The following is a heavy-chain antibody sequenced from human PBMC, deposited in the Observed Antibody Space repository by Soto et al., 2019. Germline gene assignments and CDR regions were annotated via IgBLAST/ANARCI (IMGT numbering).Heavy chain of an antibody. J-gene: IGHJ3*02. CDR1: GYTFTSYA. V-gene: IGHV1-3*01. D-gene: IGHD1-26*01. CDR2: INAGNGNT. Sequence: ASVKVSCKASGYTFTSYAMHWVRQAPGQRLEWMGWINAGNGNTKYSQKFQGRVTITRDTSASTAYMELSSLRSEDTAVYYCGLWGGYSGSYSAFDIWGQGTMVTVSS. CDR3: GLWGGYSGSYSAFDI.